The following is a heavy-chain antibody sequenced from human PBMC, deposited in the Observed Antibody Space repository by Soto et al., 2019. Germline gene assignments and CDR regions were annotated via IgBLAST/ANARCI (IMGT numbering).Heavy chain of an antibody. D-gene: IGHD2-15*01. V-gene: IGHV1-69*06. CDR3: ARGLDIVVVVAATTPPDYYYGMDV. Sequence: SVKVSCKASGGTFSSYAISWVRQAPGQGLEWMGGIIPIFGTANYAQKFQGRVTITADKSTSTAYMELSSLRSEDTAVYYCARGLDIVVVVAATTPPDYYYGMDVWGQGTTVTVSS. CDR1: GGTFSSYA. J-gene: IGHJ6*02. CDR2: IIPIFGTA.